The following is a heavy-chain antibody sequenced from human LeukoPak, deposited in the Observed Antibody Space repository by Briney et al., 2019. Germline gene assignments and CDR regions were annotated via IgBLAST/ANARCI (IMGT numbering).Heavy chain of an antibody. J-gene: IGHJ4*02. CDR2: INSDGSST. D-gene: IGHD2-15*01. V-gene: IGHV3-74*01. Sequence: GGYLRLSCETPGFTFNSYWKHWVRQGPGKGLLCVSRINSDGSSTSYADSVKGRFTISRDNAKNTLYLQMNSLRAEDTAVYYCARRYCSGGSCYFDYWGQGTLVTVSS. CDR1: GFTFNSYW. CDR3: ARRYCSGGSCYFDY.